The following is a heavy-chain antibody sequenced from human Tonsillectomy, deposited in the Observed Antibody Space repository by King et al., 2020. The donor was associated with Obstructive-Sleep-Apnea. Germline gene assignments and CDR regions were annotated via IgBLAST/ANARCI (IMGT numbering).Heavy chain of an antibody. CDR3: ARILKNNVGGLDY. J-gene: IGHJ4*02. D-gene: IGHD1-26*01. Sequence: LQLQESGPGLVKPSETLSLTCTVSGGSISSSSYYWGWIRQPPGKGLEWIGSIYYSGNTYYNPSLKSRVTISVDTSKNQFSLKPSSVTAADKAVYYCARILKNNVGGLDYWGQGTLVTVSS. CDR1: GGSISSSSYY. V-gene: IGHV4-39*07. CDR2: IYYSGNT.